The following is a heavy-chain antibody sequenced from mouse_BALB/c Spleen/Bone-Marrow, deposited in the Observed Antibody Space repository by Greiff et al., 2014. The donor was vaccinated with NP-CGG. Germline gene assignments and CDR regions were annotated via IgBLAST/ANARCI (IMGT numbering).Heavy chain of an antibody. CDR1: GYSFTGYT. CDR2: INPYNGGT. Sequence: DVQLVESGPELVKPGASMKISCKASGYSFTGYTMNWVKQSHGKNLEWIGLINPYNGGTSYNQKFKGKATLTVDKSSSTAYMELLSLTSEDSAVYYCARLYGNYAWFAYWGQGTLVTVSA. D-gene: IGHD2-10*02. J-gene: IGHJ3*01. V-gene: IGHV1-18*01. CDR3: ARLYGNYAWFAY.